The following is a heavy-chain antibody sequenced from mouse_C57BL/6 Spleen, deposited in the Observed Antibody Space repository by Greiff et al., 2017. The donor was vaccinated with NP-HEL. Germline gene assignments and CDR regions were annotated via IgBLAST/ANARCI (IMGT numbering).Heavy chain of an antibody. CDR3: ARGDDGYYWYFDV. CDR2: INPNNGGT. CDR1: GYTFTDYN. V-gene: IGHV1-18*01. J-gene: IGHJ1*03. D-gene: IGHD2-3*01. Sequence: VQLQQSGPELVKPGASVKIPCKASGYTFTDYNLDWVKQSHGKSLEWIGDINPNNGGTIYNQKFKGKATLTVDKSSSTAYMELRSLTSEDTAVYYCARGDDGYYWYFDVWGTGTTVTVSS.